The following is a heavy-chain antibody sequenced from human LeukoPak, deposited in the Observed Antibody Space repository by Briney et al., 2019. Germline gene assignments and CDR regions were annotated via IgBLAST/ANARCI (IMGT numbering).Heavy chain of an antibody. CDR1: GYTFTSYA. V-gene: IGHV1-2*02. Sequence: ASVKVSCKASGYTFTSYAMNWVRQAPGQGLEWMGWINPNSGGTNYAQKFQGRVTMTRDTSISTAYMELSRLRSDDTAVYYCARGDIVATRGWGAPYYYYYMDVWGKGTTVTISS. CDR3: ARGDIVATRGWGAPYYYYYMDV. J-gene: IGHJ6*03. CDR2: INPNSGGT. D-gene: IGHD5-12*01.